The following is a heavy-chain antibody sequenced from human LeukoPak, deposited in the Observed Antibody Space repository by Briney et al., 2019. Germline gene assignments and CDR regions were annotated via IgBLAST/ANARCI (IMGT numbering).Heavy chain of an antibody. CDR3: AKEKASTVGATPVDY. D-gene: IGHD1-26*01. Sequence: PGGSLRLSCAASGFTFSSYAMTWVRQAPGKGLEWVSGISGSGSTTYYADSVKGRFTISRDNSKNTLYLQMNSLRAEDTAVYYCAKEKASTVGATPVDYWGQGTLVTVSS. J-gene: IGHJ4*02. CDR1: GFTFSSYA. V-gene: IGHV3-23*01. CDR2: ISGSGSTT.